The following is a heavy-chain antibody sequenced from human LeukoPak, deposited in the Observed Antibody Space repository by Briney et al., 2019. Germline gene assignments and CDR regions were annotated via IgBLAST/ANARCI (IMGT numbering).Heavy chain of an antibody. CDR3: AKLLRDLWPPDAFDI. Sequence: PGGSLRLSCAASGFTVSSNCMSWVRQAPGKGLEWVSVIYSGGSTYYADSVKGRFTISRDNSKNTLYLQMNSLRAEDTAVYYCAKLLRDLWPPDAFDIWGQGTMVTVSS. J-gene: IGHJ3*02. CDR1: GFTVSSNC. V-gene: IGHV3-53*01. CDR2: IYSGGST. D-gene: IGHD2-21*01.